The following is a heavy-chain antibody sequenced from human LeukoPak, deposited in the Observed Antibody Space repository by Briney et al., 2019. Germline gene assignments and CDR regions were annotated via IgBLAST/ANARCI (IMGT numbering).Heavy chain of an antibody. Sequence: GGSLRLSCAASGFTFSSYSMNGVRQAPGKGLEWVSYISSSSSTIYYADSVKGRFTISRDNAKNSLYLQMNSLRAEDTAVYYCARDGKKTTYGMDVWGQGTTVTVSS. D-gene: IGHD1/OR15-1a*01. J-gene: IGHJ6*02. CDR2: ISSSSSTI. V-gene: IGHV3-48*01. CDR1: GFTFSSYS. CDR3: ARDGKKTTYGMDV.